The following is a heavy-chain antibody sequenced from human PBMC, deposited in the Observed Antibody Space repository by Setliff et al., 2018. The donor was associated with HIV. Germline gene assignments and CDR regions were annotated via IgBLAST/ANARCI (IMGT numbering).Heavy chain of an antibody. D-gene: IGHD3-16*01. Sequence: SETLSLTCTVSGASLSRSTYYWGWIRQPPGKGLEWIGTMYSSGTTYYNPSLKSRVTISVDMAKNQFSLRLTSVTAADTARYYCARTYYEHVRGNSNWFDPWGQGTLVTVS. CDR1: GASLSRSTYY. J-gene: IGHJ5*02. V-gene: IGHV4-39*01. CDR3: ARTYYEHVRGNSNWFDP. CDR2: MYSSGTT.